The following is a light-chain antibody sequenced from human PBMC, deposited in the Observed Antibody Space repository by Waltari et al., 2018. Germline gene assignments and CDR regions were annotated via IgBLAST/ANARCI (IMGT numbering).Light chain of an antibody. CDR2: GAS. J-gene: IGKJ1*01. V-gene: IGKV3-15*01. Sequence: EIVLTQSPATLSVSPGETATLSCRASQSVSPNLAWYQQKPGQTPRLLISGASTRATGIPARFSGSWSGTEFTLTISSLQSEDFAVYYCQQSSSTPPWTFGQGTKVEIK. CDR3: QQSSSTPPWT. CDR1: QSVSPN.